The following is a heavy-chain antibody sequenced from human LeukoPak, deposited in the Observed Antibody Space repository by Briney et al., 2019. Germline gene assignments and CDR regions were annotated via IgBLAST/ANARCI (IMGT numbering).Heavy chain of an antibody. CDR2: ITSSSSYT. V-gene: IGHV3-21*01. J-gene: IGHJ6*03. CDR3: ARDPYNGAYSEGYYYYYMDV. Sequence: GGSLRLSCAAPGITFSNYNMNWVRQAPGKGLEWISSITSSSSYTFYADSVKGRFTVSRDNAKNSLYLQMNSLRVEDTAIYYCARDPYNGAYSEGYYYYYMDVWGKGTTVTVSS. CDR1: GITFSNYN. D-gene: IGHD1-1*01.